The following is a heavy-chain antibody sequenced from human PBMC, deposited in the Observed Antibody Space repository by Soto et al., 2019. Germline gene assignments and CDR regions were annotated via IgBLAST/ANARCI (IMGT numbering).Heavy chain of an antibody. V-gene: IGHV4-34*01. D-gene: IGHD3-10*01. CDR3: ARGYYYGSGWGYYYYYGMDV. CDR2: INHSGST. Sequence: SETLSLTCAVYGGSFSGYYWSWIRQPPGKGLEWIGEINHSGSTNYNPSLKSRVTISVDTSKNQFSLKLSSVTAADTAVYYCARGYYYGSGWGYYYYYGMDVWGQGTTVTVSS. J-gene: IGHJ6*02. CDR1: GGSFSGYY.